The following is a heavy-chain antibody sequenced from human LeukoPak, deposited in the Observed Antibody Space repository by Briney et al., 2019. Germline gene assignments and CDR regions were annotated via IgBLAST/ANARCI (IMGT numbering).Heavy chain of an antibody. CDR1: GFTFSSYA. CDR2: ISYDGSNK. J-gene: IGHJ4*02. Sequence: GGSLRLSCAASGFTFSSYAMHWVRQAPGKGLEWVAVISYDGSNKYYADSVKGRFTISRDNSKNTLYLQMNSLRAEDTAVYYCARDLGDYFDYWGQGTLVTVSS. D-gene: IGHD3-16*01. CDR3: ARDLGDYFDY. V-gene: IGHV3-30-3*01.